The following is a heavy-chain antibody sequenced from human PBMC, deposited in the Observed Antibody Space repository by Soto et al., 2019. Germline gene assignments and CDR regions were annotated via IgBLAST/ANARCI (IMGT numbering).Heavy chain of an antibody. CDR3: ARHGRVAARPPRFDP. Sequence: LXPILARTSAVSGCRVSSSSWWRWFRQPPGKGLEWIGEIYHSGSTNYNPSLKSRVTISVDKYKNQFSLKLSSVTAADTAVYHCARHGRVAARPPRFDPWGQGTLVTVPS. CDR2: IYHSGST. J-gene: IGHJ5*02. V-gene: IGHV4-4*02. CDR1: GCRVSSSSW. D-gene: IGHD6-6*01.